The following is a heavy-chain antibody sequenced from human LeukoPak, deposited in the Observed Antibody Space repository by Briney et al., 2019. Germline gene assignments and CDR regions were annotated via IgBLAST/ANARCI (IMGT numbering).Heavy chain of an antibody. Sequence: SDTLSPTCTLSGYSISTGYYGGWIRQPPGKGLEWIWCIYHSGNPYYNPSLKSRVTISVDTSKNQFSLKLSSVAAADTAVYYCARASRRGYYGYNWFDPWGQGTLVTVSS. V-gene: IGHV4-38-2*02. CDR3: ARASRRGYYGYNWFDP. CDR1: GYSISTGYY. D-gene: IGHD3-22*01. CDR2: IYHSGNP. J-gene: IGHJ5*02.